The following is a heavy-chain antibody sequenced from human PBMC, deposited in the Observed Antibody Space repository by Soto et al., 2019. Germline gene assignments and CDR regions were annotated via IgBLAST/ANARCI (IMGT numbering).Heavy chain of an antibody. CDR2: IYSSGST. V-gene: IGHV4-4*07. Sequence: QVQLQESGPGLVKPSETLSLTCTVSGGSISSYYWSWIRQPAGKGLEWIGRIYSSGSTNYNDSLKRRITMSVDTSKNQFSLVMTSVTAADTAVYYRARWATGASSHGMDVWGQGATVTVSS. D-gene: IGHD2-8*02. CDR1: GGSISSYY. J-gene: IGHJ6*02. CDR3: ARWATGASSHGMDV.